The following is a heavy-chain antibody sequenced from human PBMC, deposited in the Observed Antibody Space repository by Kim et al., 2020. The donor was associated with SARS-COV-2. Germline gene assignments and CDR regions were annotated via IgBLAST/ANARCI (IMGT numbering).Heavy chain of an antibody. CDR3: ARGLLLLGFRDLHGMDV. V-gene: IGHV1-8*01. Sequence: KFQGRVTMTRNTSISTAYMELSSLRSEDTAVYYCARGLLLLGFRDLHGMDVWGQGTTVTVSS. J-gene: IGHJ6*02. D-gene: IGHD3-22*01.